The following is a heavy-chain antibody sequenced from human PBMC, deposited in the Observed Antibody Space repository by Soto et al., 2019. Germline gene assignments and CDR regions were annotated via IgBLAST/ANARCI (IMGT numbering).Heavy chain of an antibody. D-gene: IGHD1-26*01. Sequence: GGSLRLSCAASGFTFSSYGMHWVRQAPGKGLEWVAVISYDGSNKYYADSVKGRFTISRDNSKNTLYLQMNSLRAEDTAVYYCAKPGSSGYSGSYYHYWGQGTLVTVSS. CDR2: ISYDGSNK. CDR3: AKPGSSGYSGSYYHY. CDR1: GFTFSSYG. J-gene: IGHJ4*02. V-gene: IGHV3-30*18.